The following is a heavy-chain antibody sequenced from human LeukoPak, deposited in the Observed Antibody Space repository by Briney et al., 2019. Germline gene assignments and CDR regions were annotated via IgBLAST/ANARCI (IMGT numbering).Heavy chain of an antibody. J-gene: IGHJ4*02. CDR1: GFTFSSYS. D-gene: IGHD5-24*01. Sequence: GGSLRLSCAASGFTFSSYSMNWVRQAPGKGLEWVSSISSGGTYIYFADSVKGRFTISRDNAKNPLYLQMNSLRAEDTAVYYCARDMADGNTGVFDYWGQGTLVTVSS. V-gene: IGHV3-21*01. CDR3: ARDMADGNTGVFDY. CDR2: ISSGGTYI.